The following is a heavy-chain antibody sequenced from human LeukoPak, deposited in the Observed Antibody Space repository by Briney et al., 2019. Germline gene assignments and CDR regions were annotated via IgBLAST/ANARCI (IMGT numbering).Heavy chain of an antibody. CDR2: LSGSGAGT. D-gene: IGHD3-3*01. V-gene: IGHV3-23*01. CDR1: GFTFSDYA. Sequence: LPGGSLRLSCAASGFTFSDYALGWVRQAPGRGLEWVATLSGSGAGTYYSDSVQGRFTISRDNSKRTLFLQMNSLRAEDTAFYYCAKAELGVDTFFEYWGQGTLVTVSS. CDR3: AKAELGVDTFFEY. J-gene: IGHJ4*02.